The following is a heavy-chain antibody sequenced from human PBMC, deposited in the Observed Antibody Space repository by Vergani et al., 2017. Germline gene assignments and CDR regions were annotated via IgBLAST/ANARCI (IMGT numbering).Heavy chain of an antibody. V-gene: IGHV1-8*03. CDR2: INPNSGNT. CDR1: GYSFTTYD. CDR3: TRGLPRTLTTERYYFDD. D-gene: IGHD5-24*01. Sequence: QVQLVQSGSEVRKPGASVKLSCKASGYSFTTYDINWVRQALGHGLEWVGWINPNSGNTGYARRFEGRVTITRDTAISTAYMELSGLYSDDTAVYYCTRGLPRTLTTERYYFDDWGQGTLVSVSP. J-gene: IGHJ4*02.